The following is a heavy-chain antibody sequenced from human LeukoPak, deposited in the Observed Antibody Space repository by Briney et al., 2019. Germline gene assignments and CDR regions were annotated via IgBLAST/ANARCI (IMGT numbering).Heavy chain of an antibody. V-gene: IGHV3-23*01. CDR2: TSGGGGST. Sequence: PGGSLRLSCAASGFTFSNSAMTWVRQSPGKGLEWVSATSGGGGSTYYADSVKGRFTISRDNAKNSLYLQMNSLRAEDTALYYCAKDSAQYYYDSSGYNGWGQGTLVTVSS. D-gene: IGHD3-22*01. CDR3: AKDSAQYYYDSSGYNG. CDR1: GFTFSNSA. J-gene: IGHJ4*02.